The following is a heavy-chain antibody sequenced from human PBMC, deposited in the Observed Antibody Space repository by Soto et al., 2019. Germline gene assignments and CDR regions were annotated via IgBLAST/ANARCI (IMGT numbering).Heavy chain of an antibody. CDR2: ISGSGGST. D-gene: IGHD1-26*01. CDR1: GFTFSSYA. J-gene: IGHJ4*02. V-gene: IGHV3-23*01. Sequence: EVQLLESGGGLVQPGGSLRLSCAASGFTFSSYAMSWVRQAPGKGLEWVSAISGSGGSTYYADSVKGRFTISGDNSKNTLYLQRNSLRAEDTAVYYCAKDRRVGATIRYWGQGTLVTVSS. CDR3: AKDRRVGATIRY.